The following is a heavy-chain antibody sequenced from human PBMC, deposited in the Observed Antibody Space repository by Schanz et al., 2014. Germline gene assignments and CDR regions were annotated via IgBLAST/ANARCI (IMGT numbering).Heavy chain of an antibody. V-gene: IGHV3-30*14. Sequence: QVQLVESGGGVVQPGRSLRLSCAASGFTFSSYALHWVRQAPGKGLEWVAFVPFDGSQKFYADSVKDRFTISRDNSKNTLFLQMSSLRVDDMAVYYCGRAGTGMAGWYFELWGRGTLVTVSS. D-gene: IGHD5-18*01. CDR2: VPFDGSQK. J-gene: IGHJ2*01. CDR1: GFTFSSYA. CDR3: GRAGTGMAGWYFEL.